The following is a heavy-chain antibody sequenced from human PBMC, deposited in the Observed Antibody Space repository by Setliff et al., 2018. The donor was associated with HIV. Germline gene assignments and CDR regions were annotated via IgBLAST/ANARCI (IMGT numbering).Heavy chain of an antibody. CDR2: IIPNSGGT. Sequence: ASVKVSCKAPGGTFSSYAISWVRQAPGQGLEWMGGIIPNSGGTNYAQKFQGWVTMTRDTSISTAYMELSRLRSDDTAVYYCARESFGSYYGSGSYNSPSPYYYYGMDVWGQGTTVTVSS. J-gene: IGHJ6*02. CDR3: ARESFGSYYGSGSYNSPSPYYYYGMDV. V-gene: IGHV1-2*04. D-gene: IGHD3-10*01. CDR1: GGTFSSYA.